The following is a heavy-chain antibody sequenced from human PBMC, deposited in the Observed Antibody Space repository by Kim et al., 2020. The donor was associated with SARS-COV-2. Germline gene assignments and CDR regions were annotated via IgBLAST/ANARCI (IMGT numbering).Heavy chain of an antibody. J-gene: IGHJ4*02. CDR2: IKQDGSEK. CDR3: ARGGVFDSSGWWFDY. V-gene: IGHV3-7*03. Sequence: GGSLRLSCAASGFSFSTYWMTWVRQAPGKGLEWVANIKQDGSEKYYVDSVKGRFTIYRDNAKNSLYLQMNSLRAEDTAVYYCARGGVFDSSGWWFDYWGQGTLVTVSS. CDR1: GFSFSTYW. D-gene: IGHD6-19*01.